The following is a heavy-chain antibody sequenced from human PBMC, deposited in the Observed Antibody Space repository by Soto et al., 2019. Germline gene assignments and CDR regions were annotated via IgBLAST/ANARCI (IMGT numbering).Heavy chain of an antibody. V-gene: IGHV4-59*01. CDR3: ARVMGDYVWGSYRPTYYYYYGMDV. CDR1: GGSISSYY. J-gene: IGHJ6*02. Sequence: SETLSLTCTVSGGSISSYYWSWIRQPPGKGLEWIGYIYYSGSTNYNPSLKSRVTISVDTSKNQFSLKLSSVTAADTAVYYCARVMGDYVWGSYRPTYYYYYGMDVWGQGTTVTVSS. CDR2: IYYSGST. D-gene: IGHD3-16*02.